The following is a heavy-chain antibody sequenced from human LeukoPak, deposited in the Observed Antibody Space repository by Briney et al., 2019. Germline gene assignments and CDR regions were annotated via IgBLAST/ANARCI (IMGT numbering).Heavy chain of an antibody. D-gene: IGHD6-13*01. J-gene: IGHJ4*02. CDR3: AREAGGRELE. CDR1: GFTFSSYW. V-gene: IGHV3-74*01. CDR2: INSDGSST. Sequence: GGSLRLSCAASGFTFSSYWMHWVRQVPGKGLVWVSRINSDGSSTSYADSVKGRFTISRDNDKNMLYLQMKSLRAEDTAVYYCAREAGGRELEWGQGTLVTVSS.